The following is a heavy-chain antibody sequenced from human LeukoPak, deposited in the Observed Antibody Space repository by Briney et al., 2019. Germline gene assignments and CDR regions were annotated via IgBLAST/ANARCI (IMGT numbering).Heavy chain of an antibody. CDR3: ASSPEWLSHFDY. CDR1: GYTFTGYY. V-gene: IGHV1-2*02. J-gene: IGHJ4*02. CDR2: INPNSGGT. D-gene: IGHD3-3*01. Sequence: GTSVTVSCKASGYTFTGYYMQSVRQAPGQGLEGMGWINPNSGGTNYAQKFQGRVTMTRDTSISTGYMELSRLRSDDTAVYYCASSPEWLSHFDYWGQGTLVTVSS.